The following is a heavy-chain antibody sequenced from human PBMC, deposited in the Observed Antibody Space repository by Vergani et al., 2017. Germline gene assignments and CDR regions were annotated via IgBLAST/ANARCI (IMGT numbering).Heavy chain of an antibody. Sequence: QVQLVQSGSELKKPGASVKVSCKASGYTFTSYAMNWVRQTPGQGLEWMGWINTNTGNPTYAQGFTGRFVFSLDTSVRTAYLQISSLKAEDTAVYYCARDHDSSGWSNQPPFDYWGQGTLVTVSS. V-gene: IGHV7-4-1*02. CDR1: GYTFTSYA. CDR2: INTNTGNP. D-gene: IGHD6-19*01. CDR3: ARDHDSSGWSNQPPFDY. J-gene: IGHJ4*02.